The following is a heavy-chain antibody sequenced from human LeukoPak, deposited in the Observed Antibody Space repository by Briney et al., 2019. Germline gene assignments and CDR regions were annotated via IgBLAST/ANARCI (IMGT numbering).Heavy chain of an antibody. CDR1: GITFSRYS. D-gene: IGHD3-10*02. Sequence: LGGSLRLSCAASGITFSRYSMNWVRQAPGKGLEWVSSISSSGSTIYYADSVKGRFTISRDNAKNSLYLQMNSLRAEDTAVYYCAELGITMIGGVWGKGTTVTIS. V-gene: IGHV3-48*04. CDR2: ISSSGSTI. J-gene: IGHJ6*03. CDR3: AELGITMIGGV.